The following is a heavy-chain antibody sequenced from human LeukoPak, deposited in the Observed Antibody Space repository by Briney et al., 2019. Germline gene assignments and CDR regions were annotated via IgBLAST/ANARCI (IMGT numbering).Heavy chain of an antibody. D-gene: IGHD5-12*01. CDR1: GFPFSSYA. CDR3: AREAWRASDM. CDR2: ISSNGGTT. Sequence: GGSLRLSCSASGFPFSSYAMHWVRQAPGKGLEYVSAISSNGGTTYYAGSLKGRFTISRDNSKNTLFLQMSSLRAEDTAVYYCAREAWRASDMWGQGTMVSVSS. V-gene: IGHV3-64D*09. J-gene: IGHJ3*02.